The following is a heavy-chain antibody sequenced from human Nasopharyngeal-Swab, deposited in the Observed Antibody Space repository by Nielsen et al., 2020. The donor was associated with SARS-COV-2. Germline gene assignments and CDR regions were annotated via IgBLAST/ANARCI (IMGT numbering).Heavy chain of an antibody. D-gene: IGHD4-17*01. CDR1: GFTVSSNY. CDR3: ARGYGDYENWFDP. J-gene: IGHJ5*02. Sequence: GGSLRLSCAASGFTVSSNYMSWVRQAPGKGLEWVSVIYSGGSTYYADSVKGRFTISRHNSKNTLYLQMNSLRAEDTAVYYCARGYGDYENWFDPWGPGPLVPVSS. V-gene: IGHV3-53*04. CDR2: IYSGGST.